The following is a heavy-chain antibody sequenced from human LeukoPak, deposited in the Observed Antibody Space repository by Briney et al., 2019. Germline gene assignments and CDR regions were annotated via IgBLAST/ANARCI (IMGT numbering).Heavy chain of an antibody. Sequence: GGSLRLSCAASGFNFSSYDMNWVRQAPGKGLEWVSYISSRSSTKHYADSVKGRFTISRDDSKNTLYLQMNSLRAEDTAVYYCAKGGRTSCYGHVDYWGQGTLVTVSS. CDR3: AKGGRTSCYGHVDY. J-gene: IGHJ4*02. CDR1: GFNFSSYD. CDR2: ISSRSSTK. D-gene: IGHD2-2*01. V-gene: IGHV3-48*01.